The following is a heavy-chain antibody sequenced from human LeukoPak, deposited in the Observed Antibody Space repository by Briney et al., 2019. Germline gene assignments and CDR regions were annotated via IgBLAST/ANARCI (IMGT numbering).Heavy chain of an antibody. J-gene: IGHJ4*02. CDR2: IFYSGST. CDR3: ARGGHVLRYFDWSYYFDY. Sequence: SETLSLTCTVSGGSVSSSDYYWGWIRQPPGKGLEWIGSIFYSGSTYYNPSLNSRVTISVDTSKNQFSLKLSSVTAADTAVYYCARGGHVLRYFDWSYYFDYWGQGTLVTVSS. D-gene: IGHD3-9*01. V-gene: IGHV4-39*07. CDR1: GGSVSSSDYY.